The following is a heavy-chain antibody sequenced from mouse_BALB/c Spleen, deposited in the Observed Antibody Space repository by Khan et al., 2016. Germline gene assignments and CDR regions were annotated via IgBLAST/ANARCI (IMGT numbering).Heavy chain of an antibody. V-gene: IGHV6-6*02. CDR2: IRLQSNNYAT. CDR1: GFTFSNYW. J-gene: IGHJ3*01. CDR3: TRPFAY. Sequence: EVKLEVSGGGLVQPGGSMKLSCVASGFTFSNYWMNWVRQFPEKGLEWIADIRLQSNNYATHYAESVKGRFTISRDDSKSSVYRQMNNLGPEDTGIYYCTRPFAYWGQGTLVTVSA.